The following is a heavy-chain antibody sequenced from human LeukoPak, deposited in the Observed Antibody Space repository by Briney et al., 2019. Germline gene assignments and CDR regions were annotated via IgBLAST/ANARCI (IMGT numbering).Heavy chain of an antibody. Sequence: PGGSLRLSCAASGFTFSSYWMSWVRQAPGKGLEWVAFIRYDGSNKYYADSVKGRFTISRDNSKNTLYLQMNSLRAEDTAVYYCAKDYRNHYGPSWLYYFDYWGQGTLVTVSS. CDR1: GFTFSSYW. D-gene: IGHD1-14*01. CDR2: IRYDGSNK. J-gene: IGHJ4*02. V-gene: IGHV3-30*02. CDR3: AKDYRNHYGPSWLYYFDY.